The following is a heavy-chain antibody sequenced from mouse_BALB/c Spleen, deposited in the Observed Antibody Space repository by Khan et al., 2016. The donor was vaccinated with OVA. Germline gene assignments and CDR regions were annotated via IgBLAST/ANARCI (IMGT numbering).Heavy chain of an antibody. D-gene: IGHD1-2*01. V-gene: IGHV1-76*01. CDR1: GYSFTDYY. CDR3: ARRNYFGYTLAY. J-gene: IGHJ3*01. Sequence: QVQLKQSGAELARPGASVKLSCKASGYSFTDYYINWVKQRTGQGLEWMGEISPGSGDTYYNEKFKGKATLTAEKSSSTAYLQLSSLTSAASAVYFCARRNYFGYTLAYWGQGTLVTVSA. CDR2: ISPGSGDT.